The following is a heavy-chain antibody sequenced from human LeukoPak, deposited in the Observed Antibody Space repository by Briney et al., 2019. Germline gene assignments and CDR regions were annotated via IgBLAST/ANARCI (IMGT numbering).Heavy chain of an antibody. Sequence: SVKVSCKASGGTFSSYAISWVRQAPGQGLEWMGGIIPIFGTANYAQKFQGRVTITADESTSTAYMELGSLRSEDTAVYYCARTKGGSRGVIIVGWLDPWGQGTLVTVSS. CDR3: ARTKGGSRGVIIVGWLDP. CDR2: IIPIFGTA. CDR1: GGTFSSYA. V-gene: IGHV1-69*13. D-gene: IGHD3-10*01. J-gene: IGHJ5*02.